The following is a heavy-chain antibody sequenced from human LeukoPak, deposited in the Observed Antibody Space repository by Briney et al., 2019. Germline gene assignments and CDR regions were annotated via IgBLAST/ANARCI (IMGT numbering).Heavy chain of an antibody. J-gene: IGHJ3*02. Sequence: GGSLRLSCAASGFTFSSYSMNWVRQAPGKGLEWVSPISSSSSYIYYADSVKGRFTISRDNAKNSLYLQMNSLRAEDAAVYYCARDPYSSGAFDIWGQGTMVTVSS. V-gene: IGHV3-21*01. CDR3: ARDPYSSGAFDI. CDR2: ISSSSSYI. D-gene: IGHD5-18*01. CDR1: GFTFSSYS.